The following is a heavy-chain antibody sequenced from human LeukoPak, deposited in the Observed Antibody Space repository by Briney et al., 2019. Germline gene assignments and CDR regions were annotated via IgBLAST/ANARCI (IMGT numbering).Heavy chain of an antibody. CDR3: ARTVTATSLLFDY. CDR2: ISPYNGNT. Sequence: GASVKVSCKTSGYTFTRYGITWVRQAPGQGHEWIGWISPYNGNTNYAQRLQGRITMTTDTSTSTDFMELRSLRSDDTAVYYCARTVTATSLLFDYWGQGTLVTVSS. D-gene: IGHD2-21*02. J-gene: IGHJ4*02. CDR1: GYTFTRYG. V-gene: IGHV1-18*01.